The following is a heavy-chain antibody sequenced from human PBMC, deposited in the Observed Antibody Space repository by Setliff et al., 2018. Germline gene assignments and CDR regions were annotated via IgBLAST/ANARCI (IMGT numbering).Heavy chain of an antibody. Sequence: ASVKVSCKASGYSFTDYYIHWVRQAPGQGLEWVGWINPHSGGTTFARKFQGRVTMTRDTSISTAHMELSSLRSDDTAVYYCARAWYDNSGYYYENYYYFMDVWGKGIMVTVSS. D-gene: IGHD3-22*01. CDR2: INPHSGGT. J-gene: IGHJ6*03. V-gene: IGHV1-2*02. CDR3: ARAWYDNSGYYYENYYYFMDV. CDR1: GYSFTDYY.